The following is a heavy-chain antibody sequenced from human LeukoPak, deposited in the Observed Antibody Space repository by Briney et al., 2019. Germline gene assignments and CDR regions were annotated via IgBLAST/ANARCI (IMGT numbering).Heavy chain of an antibody. CDR2: IYYSGST. CDR3: ARHRTIVGAGGAFDI. Sequence: SETLSLTCTVSGGSISSSSYYWGWIRQPPGKGLEWIGSIYYSGSTYYNPSLKSRVTISVDTSKNQFSLKLSSVTAADTAGYYCARHRTIVGAGGAFDIWGQGTMVTVSS. CDR1: GGSISSSSYY. D-gene: IGHD1-26*01. J-gene: IGHJ3*02. V-gene: IGHV4-39*01.